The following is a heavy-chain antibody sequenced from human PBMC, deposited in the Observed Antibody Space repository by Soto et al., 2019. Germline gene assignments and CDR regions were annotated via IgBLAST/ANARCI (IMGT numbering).Heavy chain of an antibody. D-gene: IGHD2-2*01. CDR3: ARETLIVLVPAATGRWFDP. Sequence: PSETLSLTCTVSGGSISSGGYYWTWIRQPPGKGLEWIGYIYYSGSTYYNPSLKSRVTISVDTSKNQFSLKLSSVTAADTAVYYCARETLIVLVPAATGRWFDPWGQGTLVTVSS. CDR1: GGSISSGGYY. J-gene: IGHJ5*02. V-gene: IGHV4-30-4*08. CDR2: IYYSGST.